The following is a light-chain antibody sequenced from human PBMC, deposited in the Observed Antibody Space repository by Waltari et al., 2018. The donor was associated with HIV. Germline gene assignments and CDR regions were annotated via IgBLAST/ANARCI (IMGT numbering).Light chain of an antibody. Sequence: EIVMTQSPATLSVSAGESVTLSCRASQSVSINVAWYQQRPGQGPRLLIYRASTRATNVPARFSGSGSGTEFTLTISSLQSEDFAVYYCQQYNNWPPIFTFGPGTKVDIK. V-gene: IGKV3-15*01. J-gene: IGKJ3*01. CDR2: RAS. CDR3: QQYNNWPPIFT. CDR1: QSVSIN.